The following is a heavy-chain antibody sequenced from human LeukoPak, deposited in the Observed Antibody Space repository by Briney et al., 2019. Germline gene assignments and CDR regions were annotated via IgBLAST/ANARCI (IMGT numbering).Heavy chain of an antibody. D-gene: IGHD5-18*01. CDR2: INHSGST. Sequence: SETLSLTXAVYGGSFSGYYWSWIRQPPGKGLEWIGEINHSGSTNYNPSLKSRVTISVDTSKNQFSLKLSSVTAADTAVYYCARLGQIQTSYYYYYYMDVWGKGTTVTVSS. V-gene: IGHV4-34*01. J-gene: IGHJ6*03. CDR3: ARLGQIQTSYYYYYYMDV. CDR1: GGSFSGYY.